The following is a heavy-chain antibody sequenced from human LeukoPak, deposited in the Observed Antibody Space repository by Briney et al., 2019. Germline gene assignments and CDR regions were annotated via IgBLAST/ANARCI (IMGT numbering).Heavy chain of an antibody. CDR1: GGSISSSSYY. CDR3: ARAWMVDYYYMDV. Sequence: SETLSLTCTVSGGSISSSSYYWGWIRQPPGKGLEWIGSIYYSGSTYYNPSLKSRVTISVDTSKNQFSLKLSSVTAADTAVYYCARAWMVDYYYMDVWGKGTTVTVSS. CDR2: IYYSGST. J-gene: IGHJ6*03. V-gene: IGHV4-39*01. D-gene: IGHD3-10*01.